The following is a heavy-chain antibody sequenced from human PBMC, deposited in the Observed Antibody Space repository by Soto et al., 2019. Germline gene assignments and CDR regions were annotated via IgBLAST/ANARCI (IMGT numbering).Heavy chain of an antibody. D-gene: IGHD6-6*01. J-gene: IGHJ6*02. CDR3: ARGVGSSSSLNYYYYGMDV. V-gene: IGHV3-33*01. CDR2: IWYDGSNK. Sequence: GGSLRLSCAASGFTFSSYGMHWVRQAPGKGLEWVAVIWYDGSNKYYADSVKGRFTISRDNSKNTLYLQMNSLRAEDTAVYYCARGVGSSSSLNYYYYGMDVWGQGTTVTVSS. CDR1: GFTFSSYG.